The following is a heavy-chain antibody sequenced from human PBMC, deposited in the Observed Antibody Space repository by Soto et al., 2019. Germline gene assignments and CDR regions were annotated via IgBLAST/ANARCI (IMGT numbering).Heavy chain of an antibody. Sequence: GGSLRLSCAASGFTCINYCISWVRQAPGKGLEWVANIKQDGSEKYYVDSVKGRFNISRDNAKNSLYLQMNSLRAEDTAVYYCARAIMVRGVIRSDAFDIWGQGTMVTVSS. D-gene: IGHD3-10*01. CDR1: GFTCINYC. CDR3: ARAIMVRGVIRSDAFDI. CDR2: IKQDGSEK. J-gene: IGHJ3*02. V-gene: IGHV3-7*02.